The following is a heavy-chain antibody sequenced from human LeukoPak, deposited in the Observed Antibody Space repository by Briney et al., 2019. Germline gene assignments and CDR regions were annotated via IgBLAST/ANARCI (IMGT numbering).Heavy chain of an antibody. CDR2: IYYSGST. CDR1: GGSISSSSYY. D-gene: IGHD4-23*01. Sequence: SETLSLTCTVSGGSISSSSYYWGWIRQPPGKGLEWIGSIYYSGSTYYNPSLKSRVTISVDTSKNQFSLKLSSVTAADTAVYYCARVLAVVRGEIPDDAFDIWGQGTMVTVSS. J-gene: IGHJ3*02. CDR3: ARVLAVVRGEIPDDAFDI. V-gene: IGHV4-39*07.